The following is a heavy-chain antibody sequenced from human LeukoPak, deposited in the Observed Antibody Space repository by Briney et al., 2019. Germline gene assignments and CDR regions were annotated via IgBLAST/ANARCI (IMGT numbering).Heavy chain of an antibody. J-gene: IGHJ5*02. V-gene: IGHV3-66*01. CDR1: GSTVGDNQ. CDR3: VRDDRSSWFDH. CDR2: IYSTGTI. D-gene: IGHD6-13*01. Sequence: PGGSLTPSRAPSGSTVGDNQMGWVSQPPGQGLQCVSMIYSTGTIYYADSVKGRFTISRDNSKHTVYLQINSLRAEDTAVYYCVRDDRSSWFDHWGQGTLVTVSS.